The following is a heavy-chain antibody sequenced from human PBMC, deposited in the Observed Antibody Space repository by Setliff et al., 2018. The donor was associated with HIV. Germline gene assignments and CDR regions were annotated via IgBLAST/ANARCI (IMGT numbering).Heavy chain of an antibody. V-gene: IGHV4-30-4*08. CDR1: GGSISSGDYY. J-gene: IGHJ6*02. CDR2: INHGGDT. CDR3: ARRGDFFYYAMDV. Sequence: PSETLSLTCTVSGGSISSGDYYWSWIRQPPGKGLEWIGEINHGGDTNYNPSLKSRVTISVDRSKNQFSLKLSSVTAADTAVYYCARRGDFFYYAMDVWGQGTTVTVSS.